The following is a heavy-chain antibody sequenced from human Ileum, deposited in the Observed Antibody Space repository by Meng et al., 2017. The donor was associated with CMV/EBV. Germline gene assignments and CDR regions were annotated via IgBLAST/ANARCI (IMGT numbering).Heavy chain of an antibody. J-gene: IGHJ4*02. CDR3: ARDAHQLLLYNDY. D-gene: IGHD2-2*01. CDR2: INPNSGGT. Sequence: ASVKVSCKASGYTFTGYYMHWVRQAPGQGPEWMGWINPNSGGTNYAQKFQGRVTMTRDTSISTAYMELSRLRSDDTAVYYCARDAHQLLLYNDYWGQGTLVTVSS. V-gene: IGHV1-2*02. CDR1: GYTFTGYY.